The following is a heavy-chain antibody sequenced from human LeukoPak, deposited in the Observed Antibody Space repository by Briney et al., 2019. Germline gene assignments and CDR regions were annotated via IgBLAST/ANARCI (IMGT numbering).Heavy chain of an antibody. CDR3: AKGSIAVAGTMGY. D-gene: IGHD6-19*01. Sequence: GGSLRLSCAASGVTLSSFAMSWARQAPGKGLEWVSAISGSGGSTYYADSVKGRFTISRDNSKNTLYLQMNSLRAEDTAVYYCAKGSIAVAGTMGYWGQGTLVTVSS. J-gene: IGHJ4*02. CDR2: ISGSGGST. CDR1: GVTLSSFA. V-gene: IGHV3-23*01.